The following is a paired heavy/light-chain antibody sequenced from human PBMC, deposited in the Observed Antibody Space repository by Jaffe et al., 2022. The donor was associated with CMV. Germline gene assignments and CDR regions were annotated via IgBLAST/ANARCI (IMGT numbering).Heavy chain of an antibody. Sequence: EVQLVQSGAEVKKPGESLRISCKGSGYSFTSYWISWVRQMPGKGLEWMGRIDPSDSYTNYSPSFQGHVTISADKSISTAYLQWSSLKASDTAMYYCARHSRHDYYDSSGYSHFDYWGQGTLVTVSS. CDR1: GYSFTSYW. V-gene: IGHV5-10-1*03. CDR2: IDPSDSYT. CDR3: ARHSRHDYYDSSGYSHFDY. D-gene: IGHD3-22*01. J-gene: IGHJ4*02.
Light chain of an antibody. Sequence: DIQMTQSPSTLSASVGDRVTITCRASQSISSWLAWYQQKPGKAPKLLIYKASSLESGVPSRFSGSGSGTEFTLTISSLQPDDFATYYCQQYNSYFMYTFGQGTKLEIK. CDR3: QQYNSYFMYT. V-gene: IGKV1-5*03. CDR1: QSISSW. CDR2: KAS. J-gene: IGKJ2*01.